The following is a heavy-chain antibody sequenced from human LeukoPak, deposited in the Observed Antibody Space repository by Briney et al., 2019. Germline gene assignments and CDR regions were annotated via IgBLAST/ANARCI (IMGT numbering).Heavy chain of an antibody. V-gene: IGHV3-53*01. D-gene: IGHD6-19*01. CDR1: GFTVSSNY. CDR2: FYSDCST. CDR3: ARETLAGFDY. Sequence: PGGPLSLFCTASGFTVSSNYMIWVRQAPGKGLEGVSVFYSDCSTYYADSVKGRFTISRDNSKNTLYLQMNSLRAEDTAVYFCARETLAGFDYWGQGTLVTVSS. J-gene: IGHJ4*02.